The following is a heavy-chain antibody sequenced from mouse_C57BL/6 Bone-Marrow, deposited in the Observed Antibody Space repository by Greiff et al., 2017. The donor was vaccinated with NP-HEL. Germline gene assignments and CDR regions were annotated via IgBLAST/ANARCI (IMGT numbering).Heavy chain of an antibody. Sequence: SGAELVRPGTSVKMSCKASGYTFTNYWIGWAKQRPGHGLEWIGDIYPGGGYTNYNEKFKGKATLTADKSSSTAYMQFSSLTSEDSAIYYCARLYYGSSLDYWGQGTTLTVSS. CDR1: GYTFTNYW. CDR2: IYPGGGYT. J-gene: IGHJ2*01. V-gene: IGHV1-63*01. CDR3: ARLYYGSSLDY. D-gene: IGHD1-1*01.